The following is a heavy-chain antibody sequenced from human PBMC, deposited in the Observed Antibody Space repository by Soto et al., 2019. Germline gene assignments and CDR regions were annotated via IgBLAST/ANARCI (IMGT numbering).Heavy chain of an antibody. J-gene: IGHJ4*02. Sequence: QVQLQQWGAGLLKPSETLSLTCAVYGGSFSGYYWSWIRQPPGKGLEWIGEINHSGSTNYNPSLKSRVTISVDTSKSQFALKLSSVTAADTAVYYCARGKSSYSSSSIDYWGQGALVTVSS. CDR2: INHSGST. CDR3: ARGKSSYSSSSIDY. CDR1: GGSFSGYY. D-gene: IGHD6-6*01. V-gene: IGHV4-34*01.